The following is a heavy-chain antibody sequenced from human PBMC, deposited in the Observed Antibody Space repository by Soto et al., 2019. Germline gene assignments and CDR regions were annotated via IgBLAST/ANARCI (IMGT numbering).Heavy chain of an antibody. Sequence: GGSLRLSCAASGFTFSGSAMHWVRQASGKGLEWVGRIRSKANSYATAYAASVKGRFTISRDDSKNTAYLQMNSLKTEDTAVYYCTRLGSGWYSEHYFDYWGQGTLVTVSS. CDR2: IRSKANSYAT. CDR1: GFTFSGSA. CDR3: TRLGSGWYSEHYFDY. D-gene: IGHD6-19*01. J-gene: IGHJ4*02. V-gene: IGHV3-73*01.